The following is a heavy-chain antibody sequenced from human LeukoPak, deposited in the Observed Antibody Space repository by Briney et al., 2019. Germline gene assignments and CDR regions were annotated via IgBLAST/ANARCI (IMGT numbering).Heavy chain of an antibody. Sequence: PGGSLRLSCAASGFTFSSYEMNWVRQAPGKGLEWVSYISSSGTTIYYADSVKGRFTISRDNARSSLYLQMNSLRVEDTAVYYCACDRRDNWNLDYWGQGTLVIVSS. D-gene: IGHD1-1*01. V-gene: IGHV3-48*03. J-gene: IGHJ4*02. CDR3: ACDRRDNWNLDY. CDR2: ISSSGTTI. CDR1: GFTFSSYE.